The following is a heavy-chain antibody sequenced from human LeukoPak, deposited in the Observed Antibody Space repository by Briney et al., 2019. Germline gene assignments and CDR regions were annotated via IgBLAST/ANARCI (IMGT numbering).Heavy chain of an antibody. Sequence: GSSVKVSCKASGGPFSSYTINWLRQAPGQGPGWMGGIIPVLRTPNYAQKFQGRVTIITDKATNTAYMELNSLRSDDTAVYYCARAPSGITTRRTDNWFDSWGQGTLVTVSS. D-gene: IGHD6-6*01. J-gene: IGHJ5*01. CDR3: ARAPSGITTRRTDNWFDS. V-gene: IGHV1-69*05. CDR1: GGPFSSYT. CDR2: IIPVLRTP.